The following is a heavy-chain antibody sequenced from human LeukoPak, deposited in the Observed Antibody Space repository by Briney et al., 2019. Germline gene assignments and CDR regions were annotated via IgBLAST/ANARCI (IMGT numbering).Heavy chain of an antibody. Sequence: GGSLRLSCAASGFTFSSYGMHWVRQAPGKGLEWVAFIRYDGSNKYYADSVKGRFTISRDNSKNTLYLQMNSLRAEDTAVYYCASTYYDILTGYYYLDYWGQGTLVTVSS. J-gene: IGHJ4*02. D-gene: IGHD3-9*01. CDR2: IRYDGSNK. CDR1: GFTFSSYG. CDR3: ASTYYDILTGYYYLDY. V-gene: IGHV3-30*02.